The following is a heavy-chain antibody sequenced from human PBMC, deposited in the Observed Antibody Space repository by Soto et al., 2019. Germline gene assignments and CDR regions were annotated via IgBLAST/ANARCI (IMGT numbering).Heavy chain of an antibody. CDR2: IDPSDSYT. D-gene: IGHD3-22*01. CDR3: ARSSDGYYDSSGYRTFSYGMDV. CDR1: GYSFTIDC. Sequence: PGESLKMSCKGSGYSFTIDCISLVLQMPGKGLDWMGRIDPSDSYTNYSPSFQGHVTISADKAISTAYLQWSSLKASDTAMYYCARSSDGYYDSSGYRTFSYGMDVWGQGTTVTVSS. J-gene: IGHJ6*02. V-gene: IGHV5-10-1*01.